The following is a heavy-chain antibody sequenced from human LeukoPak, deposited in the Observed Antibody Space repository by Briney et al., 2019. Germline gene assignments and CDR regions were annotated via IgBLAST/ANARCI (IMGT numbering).Heavy chain of an antibody. CDR1: GGSFSGYY. CDR2: INHGGST. J-gene: IGHJ5*02. CDR3: ARCGAQLNWFDP. Sequence: SETLSVTCAVYGGSFSGYYWSWIRQPPGRGLEWIGEINHGGSTNYNPSLKSRVTISIDTSKNQFSLKLSSVTAADSAVYYCARCGAQLNWFDPWGQGTLVTVSS. V-gene: IGHV4-34*01. D-gene: IGHD2-2*01.